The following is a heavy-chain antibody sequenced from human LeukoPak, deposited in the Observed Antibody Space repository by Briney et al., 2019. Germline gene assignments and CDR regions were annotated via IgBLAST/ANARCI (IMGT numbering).Heavy chain of an antibody. CDR1: GYTFTSYY. CDR2: INPSGGST. J-gene: IGHJ5*02. D-gene: IGHD3-3*01. V-gene: IGHV1-46*01. CDR3: ARGKTYYDFWSGYSSPQNWFDP. Sequence: WASVKVSCKASGYTFTSYYMHWVRQAPGQGLEWMGIINPSGGSTSYAQKFQGRVTMTRDTSTSTVYMELSRLRSDDTAVYYCARGKTYYDFWSGYSSPQNWFDPWGQGTLVTVSS.